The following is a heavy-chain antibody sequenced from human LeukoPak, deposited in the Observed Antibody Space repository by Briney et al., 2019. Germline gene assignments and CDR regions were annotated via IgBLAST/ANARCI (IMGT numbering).Heavy chain of an antibody. CDR1: GFTFSNAW. CDR3: AKKEYSSSPSDY. J-gene: IGHJ4*02. V-gene: IGHV3-30*02. Sequence: GGSLRLSCAASGFTFSNAWMSWVRQAPGKGLEWVAFIRYDGSNKYYADSVKGRFTISRDNSKNTLYLQMNSLRAEDTAVYYCAKKEYSSSPSDYWGQGTLVTVSS. D-gene: IGHD6-6*01. CDR2: IRYDGSNK.